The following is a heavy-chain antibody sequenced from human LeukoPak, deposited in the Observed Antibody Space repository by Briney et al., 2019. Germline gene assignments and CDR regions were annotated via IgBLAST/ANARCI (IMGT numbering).Heavy chain of an antibody. Sequence: SETLSLTCTVSGGSVSSGSYYWSWIRQPPGKGLEWLGYIYYSGSTNYNPSLKSRVTISVDTSKNQFSLKLTSVTAADTAVYYCAGWVPSIDGGWFDPWGQGTLVTVSS. D-gene: IGHD3-16*01. CDR1: GGSVSSGSYY. CDR2: IYYSGST. CDR3: AGWVPSIDGGWFDP. J-gene: IGHJ5*02. V-gene: IGHV4-61*01.